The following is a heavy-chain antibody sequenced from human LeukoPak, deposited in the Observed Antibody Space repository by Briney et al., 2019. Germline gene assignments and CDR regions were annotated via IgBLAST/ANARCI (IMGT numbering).Heavy chain of an antibody. CDR3: ARRRSSGWYYFDY. D-gene: IGHD3-22*01. CDR2: IDHSGST. Sequence: SETLSLTCAVFGGSFSGYYWSWIRQSPGKGLEWIGEIDHSGSTNYNPSMKSRVTMSVDTSKNQLPLKVTSVTAADTAVYYCARRRSSGWYYFDYWGQGTLVTVSS. V-gene: IGHV4-34*01. CDR1: GGSFSGYY. J-gene: IGHJ4*02.